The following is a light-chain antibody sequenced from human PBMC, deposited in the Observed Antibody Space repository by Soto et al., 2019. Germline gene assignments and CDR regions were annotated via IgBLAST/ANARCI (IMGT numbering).Light chain of an antibody. V-gene: IGKV1-5*03. J-gene: IGKJ4*01. CDR3: QQYESYPMT. Sequence: DSQMTQYPSTLSASIGDRVNITCRAGQSISSWLAWYQQKRGKAPKLLISKASTLQSGVPPRFSGSGSGTEFALTISSLQPDDFATYYCQQYESYPMTFGGGTKVEIK. CDR2: KAS. CDR1: QSISSW.